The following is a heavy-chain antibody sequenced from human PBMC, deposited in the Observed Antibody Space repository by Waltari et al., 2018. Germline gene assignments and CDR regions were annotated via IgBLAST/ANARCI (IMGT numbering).Heavy chain of an antibody. CDR2: ISSSSSTI. CDR3: ARENTFIAVAGIID. D-gene: IGHD6-19*01. Sequence: EVQLVESGGGLVQPGGSLRLSCAASGFTFSSYSMNWVRQAPGKGLEWGSYISSSSSTIYYADSVKGRFTISRDNAKNSLYLQMNSLRAEDTAVYYCARENTFIAVAGIIDWGQGTLVTVSS. V-gene: IGHV3-48*04. J-gene: IGHJ4*02. CDR1: GFTFSSYS.